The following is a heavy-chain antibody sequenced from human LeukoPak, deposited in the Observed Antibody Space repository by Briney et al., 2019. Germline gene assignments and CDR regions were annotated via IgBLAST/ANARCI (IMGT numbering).Heavy chain of an antibody. D-gene: IGHD2-2*01. CDR1: GFAFSNYW. J-gene: IGHJ4*02. CDR2: ITRDGSGA. CDR3: VKGSSSSRPYYFDY. V-gene: IGHV3-74*01. Sequence: GGSLRLSCAASGFAFSNYWMHWVRQVPGKGLVWVSRITRDGSGANYADSVKGRCTISRDNSKNTMYLQMNSLRAEDTAIYYCVKGSSSSRPYYFDYWGQGTLVTVSS.